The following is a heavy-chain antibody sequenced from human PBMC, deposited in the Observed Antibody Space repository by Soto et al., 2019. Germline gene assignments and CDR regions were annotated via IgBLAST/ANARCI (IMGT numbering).Heavy chain of an antibody. D-gene: IGHD3-10*01. CDR2: IYYSGST. Sequence: SETLSLTCTVSGGSISSYYWSWIRQPPGKGLEWIGYIYYSGSTNYNPSLKSRVTISVDTSKNQFSLKLSSVTAADTAVYYCARHGPGSGSFVEFDYWGQGTLVTVSS. V-gene: IGHV4-59*08. J-gene: IGHJ4*02. CDR3: ARHGPGSGSFVEFDY. CDR1: GGSISSYY.